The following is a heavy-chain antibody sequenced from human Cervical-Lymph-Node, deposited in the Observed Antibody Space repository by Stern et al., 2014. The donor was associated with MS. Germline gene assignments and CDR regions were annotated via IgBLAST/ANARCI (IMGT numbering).Heavy chain of an antibody. Sequence: QVQLVQSGAEVKKPGASVKISCKAPGYKFTNYYIHWMRQAPGQGPEWMGMINPSGDSTTYAQKSQGRVTMTRDTSTSTVYMELSRLRSEDAAVYYCASGRLGYWGQGTQVTVSS. V-gene: IGHV1-46*01. CDR1: GYKFTNYY. J-gene: IGHJ4*02. CDR2: INPSGDST. CDR3: ASGRLGY.